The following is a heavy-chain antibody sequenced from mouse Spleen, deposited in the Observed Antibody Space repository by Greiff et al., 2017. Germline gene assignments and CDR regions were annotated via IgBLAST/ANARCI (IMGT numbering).Heavy chain of an antibody. CDR2: IYPGDGDT. V-gene: IGHV1-80*01. CDR1: GYAFSSYW. D-gene: IGHD4-1*01. CDR3: ANWDVDY. Sequence: VKVVESGAELVRPGSSVKISCKASGYAFSSYWMNWVKQRPGQGLEWIGQIYPGDGDTNYNGKFKGKATLTADKSSSTAYMQLSSLTSEDSAVYFCANWDVDYWGQGTTLTVSS. J-gene: IGHJ2*01.